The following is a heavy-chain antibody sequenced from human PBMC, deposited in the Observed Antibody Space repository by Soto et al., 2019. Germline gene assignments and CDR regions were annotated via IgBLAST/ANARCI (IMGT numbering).Heavy chain of an antibody. V-gene: IGHV3-9*01. Sequence: FLRISCAASGFTFDDYAMHSVRQAPGKGLEWVSGISWNSGSIGYADSVKGRFTISRDNSKNSLYLQMNSLRAEDTALYYCAKEKRLAVAGAAEFDYWGQGTLVT. CDR1: GFTFDDYA. D-gene: IGHD6-19*01. CDR3: AKEKRLAVAGAAEFDY. J-gene: IGHJ4*02. CDR2: ISWNSGSI.